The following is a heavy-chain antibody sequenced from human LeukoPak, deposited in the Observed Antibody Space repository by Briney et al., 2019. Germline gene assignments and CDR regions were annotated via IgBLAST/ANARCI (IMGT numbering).Heavy chain of an antibody. CDR1: GFTFSSYS. J-gene: IGHJ6*02. CDR2: ISSSSSTI. V-gene: IGHV3-48*01. Sequence: GGSLRLSCAASGFTFSSYSMNWVRQAPGKGLEWVSYISSSSSTIYYADSVKGRFTISRDNAKNSLYLQMNSLRAEDTAVYYCARGNMFYGHYVHYYYGMDVWGQGTTVTVSS. CDR3: ARGNMFYGHYVHYYYGMDV. D-gene: IGHD4-17*01.